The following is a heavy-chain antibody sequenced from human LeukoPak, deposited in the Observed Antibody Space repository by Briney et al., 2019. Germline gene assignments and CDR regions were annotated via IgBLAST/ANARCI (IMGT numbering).Heavy chain of an antibody. CDR3: ARDSLRSSFDS. CDR1: GGSLENNH. Sequence: SETLSLTCAVSGGSLENNHWAWIRLPAGKGLEWIGRLHVSGNTNFNPSLKSRVTISVDTSKNQFSLKMTSLTAADTAVYFCARDSLRSSFDSWGQGILVTVAP. J-gene: IGHJ4*02. V-gene: IGHV4-4*07. CDR2: LHVSGNT. D-gene: IGHD1-26*01.